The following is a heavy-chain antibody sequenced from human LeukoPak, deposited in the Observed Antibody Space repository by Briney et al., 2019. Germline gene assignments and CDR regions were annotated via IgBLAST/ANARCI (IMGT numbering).Heavy chain of an antibody. V-gene: IGHV1-18*04. D-gene: IGHD3-9*01. CDR1: GYTFTIYF. Sequence: GASVKVSCKASGYTFTIYFMHWVRQAPGQGLEWMGWVTSYNGDTNYAQKFQGRVTMSADTSTSTAYMELRSLRFDDTAIYYCAKDWHILTGRNCFDPWGQGTLVTVSS. CDR3: AKDWHILTGRNCFDP. J-gene: IGHJ5*02. CDR2: VTSYNGDT.